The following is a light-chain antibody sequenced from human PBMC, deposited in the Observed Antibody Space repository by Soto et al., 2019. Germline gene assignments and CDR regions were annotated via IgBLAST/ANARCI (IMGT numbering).Light chain of an antibody. Sequence: ETVMTQTPATLSLSPGERATLSCRASQSISDNLAWYQQKPGQAPRLIIYTASIRATGIPARFSGSGSGTEVTLTFSSLQSEDSALYYCQQYTDWPPWTFGQGTKVEIK. CDR3: QQYTDWPPWT. CDR2: TAS. J-gene: IGKJ1*01. V-gene: IGKV3-15*01. CDR1: QSISDN.